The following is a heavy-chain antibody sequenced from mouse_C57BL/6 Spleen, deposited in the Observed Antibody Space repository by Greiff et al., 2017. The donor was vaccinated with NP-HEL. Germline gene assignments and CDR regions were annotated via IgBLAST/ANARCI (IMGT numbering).Heavy chain of an antibody. CDR1: GYTFTSYW. CDR3: ARTITTVVAKENFDY. D-gene: IGHD1-1*01. V-gene: IGHV1-50*01. CDR2: IDPSDSYT. J-gene: IGHJ2*01. Sequence: QVQLQQPGAELVKPGASVKLSCKASGYTFTSYWMQWVKQRPGQGLEWIGEIDPSDSYTNYNQKFKGKATLTVDTSSSTAYMQLSSLTSEDSAVYYCARTITTVVAKENFDYWGQGTTLTVSS.